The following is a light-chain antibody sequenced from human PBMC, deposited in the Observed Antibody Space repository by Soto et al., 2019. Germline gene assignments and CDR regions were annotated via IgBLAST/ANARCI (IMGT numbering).Light chain of an antibody. CDR2: TAS. CDR1: QSISSY. CDR3: QQSYNTPRT. V-gene: IGKV1-39*01. J-gene: IGKJ1*01. Sequence: DIQMTQSPSSLSASVGDRVTITCRASQSISSYLNWYQHKSGKAPKLLIYTASNLHSGVPSRFSGSGSGTDFTLTISSLQADDFATYYCQQSYNTPRTFGQGTKVDIK.